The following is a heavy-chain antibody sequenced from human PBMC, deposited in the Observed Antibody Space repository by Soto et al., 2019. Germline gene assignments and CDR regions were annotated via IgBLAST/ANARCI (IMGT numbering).Heavy chain of an antibody. CDR2: INIDDSFR. CDR1: GFTFSNHW. D-gene: IGHD2-21*02. CDR3: VRGTSDWSGKDC. V-gene: IGHV3-74*01. J-gene: IGHJ4*02. Sequence: QSWGSLRLSCTASGFTFSNHWMHWVRQRPGQGLVWVSRINIDDSFRAYADSVRGRFTISRDNASNTQILQMNSLRAEDTAVYYCVRGTSDWSGKDCWGQGTMVTVSS.